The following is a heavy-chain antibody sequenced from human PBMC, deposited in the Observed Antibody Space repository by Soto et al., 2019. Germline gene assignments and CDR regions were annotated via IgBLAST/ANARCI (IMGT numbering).Heavy chain of an antibody. CDR3: ARGTTTNGAPAWYYFDS. V-gene: IGHV4-4*07. Sequence: NPSETLSLTCTVSGASITTSSYWSWIRQPAGKGLEWIGRFSLSGTTNYNPSLRSRVTMSADVSKNQFSLRLTSVTAADTALYYCARGTTTNGAPAWYYFDSWGQGNLVTVSS. J-gene: IGHJ4*02. D-gene: IGHD1-1*01. CDR1: GASITTSSY. CDR2: FSLSGTT.